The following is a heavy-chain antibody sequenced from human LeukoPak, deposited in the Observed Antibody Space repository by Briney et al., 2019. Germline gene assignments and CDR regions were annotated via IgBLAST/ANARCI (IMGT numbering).Heavy chain of an antibody. CDR3: AKDLPRYCSGGSCPRGAFDI. D-gene: IGHD2-15*01. V-gene: IGHV3-9*01. Sequence: PGGSLRLSCAASGFTFDDYAMHWVRQAPGKGLEWVSGISWNSGSIGYADSVKGRFTISRDNAKNSLYLQMNSLRVDDTALYYCAKDLPRYCSGGSCPRGAFDIWGQGTMVTVSS. J-gene: IGHJ3*02. CDR2: ISWNSGSI. CDR1: GFTFDDYA.